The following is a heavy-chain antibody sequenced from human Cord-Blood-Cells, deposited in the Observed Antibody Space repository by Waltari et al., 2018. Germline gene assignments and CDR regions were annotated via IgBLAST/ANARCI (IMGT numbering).Heavy chain of an antibody. J-gene: IGHJ6*02. CDR2: SIPIFGTA. V-gene: IGHV1-69*06. CDR3: ASSVVVIAIQYYYGMDV. Sequence: QVQLVQSGAEVKRPGSSVKVSCKASGGTFSSYAISWVRQAPGQGLEWMGGSIPIFGTANYAQKFQGRVTITADKSTSTAYMELSSLRSEDTAVYYCASSVVVIAIQYYYGMDVWGQGTTVTVSS. D-gene: IGHD2-21*01. CDR1: GGTFSSYA.